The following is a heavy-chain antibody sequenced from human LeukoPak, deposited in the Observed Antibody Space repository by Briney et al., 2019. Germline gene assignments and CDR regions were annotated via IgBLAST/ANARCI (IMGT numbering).Heavy chain of an antibody. CDR2: IKSKTDGGTT. D-gene: IGHD3-10*01. Sequence: GGSLRLSCAASGFTFSNAWMSWVRQAPGKGLEWVGRIKSKTDGGTTDYAAPVKGRFTISRDDSKNTLYLQMNSLKTEDTAVYYCTTDPGVYYYYYYMDVWGKGTTVTVSS. CDR3: TTDPGVYYYYYYMDV. J-gene: IGHJ6*03. CDR1: GFTFSNAW. V-gene: IGHV3-15*01.